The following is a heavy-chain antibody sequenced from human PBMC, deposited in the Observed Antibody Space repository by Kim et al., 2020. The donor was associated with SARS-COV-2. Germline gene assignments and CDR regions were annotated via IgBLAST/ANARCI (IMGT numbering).Heavy chain of an antibody. J-gene: IGHJ3*02. CDR1: GYSFTSYW. V-gene: IGHV5-51*01. Sequence: GESLKISCKGSGYSFTSYWIGWVRQMPGKGLEWMGIIYPGDSDTRYSPSFQGQVTISADKSISTAYLQWSSLKASDTAMYYCARGLLWFGESPERGAFDIWGQGTMVTVSS. D-gene: IGHD3-10*01. CDR2: IYPGDSDT. CDR3: ARGLLWFGESPERGAFDI.